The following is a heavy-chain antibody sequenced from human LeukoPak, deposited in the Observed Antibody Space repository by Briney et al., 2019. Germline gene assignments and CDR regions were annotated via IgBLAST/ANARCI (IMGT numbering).Heavy chain of an antibody. CDR1: GFTFSTYS. D-gene: IGHD6-19*01. CDR2: ISSSNSTI. V-gene: IGHV3-48*01. J-gene: IGHJ4*02. Sequence: PGGSLRLSCAASGFTFSTYSMNWVRQAPGKGLEWVSYISSSNSTIYYADSVKGRFTISRDNAKNSLYLQMNSLRAEDTAVYYCARSPSSGWYDYWGQGTLVTVSS. CDR3: ARSPSSGWYDY.